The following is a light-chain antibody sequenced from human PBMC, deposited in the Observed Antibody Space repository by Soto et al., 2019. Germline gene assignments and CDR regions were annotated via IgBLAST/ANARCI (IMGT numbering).Light chain of an antibody. CDR3: QQYNNYPWT. CDR1: QSISSW. J-gene: IGKJ1*01. V-gene: IGKV1-5*03. CDR2: KAS. Sequence: DIQMSQSPSTLSASVGERVTITCRASQSISSWLAWYQQKPGKAPNLLIYKASSLESGVPSRFSGSGSGTEFTLTISSLQPDDFATYYRQQYNNYPWTFGQGTKVDIK.